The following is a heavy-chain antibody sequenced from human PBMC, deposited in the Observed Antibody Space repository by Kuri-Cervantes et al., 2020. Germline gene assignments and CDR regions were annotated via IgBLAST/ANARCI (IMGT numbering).Heavy chain of an antibody. CDR3: ATTPSGSGWYWFDP. J-gene: IGHJ5*02. V-gene: IGHV1-24*01. D-gene: IGHD6-19*01. CDR1: GYTFTSYA. Sequence: ASVKVSCRASGYTFTSYAISWVRQAPGQGLEWMGGFDPEDGETIYAQKFQGRVTMTGDTSTDTAYMELSSLRSEDTAVYYCATTPSGSGWYWFDPWGQGTLVTVSS. CDR2: FDPEDGET.